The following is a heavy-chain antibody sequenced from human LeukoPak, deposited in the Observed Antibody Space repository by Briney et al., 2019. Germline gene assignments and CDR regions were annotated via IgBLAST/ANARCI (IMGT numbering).Heavy chain of an antibody. J-gene: IGHJ6*02. V-gene: IGHV3-49*04. CDR2: IKSKAYRGTT. CDR3: SRGPIQLWVHNGVDV. D-gene: IGHD5-18*01. CDR1: GFNFGDHA. Sequence: SLRLSCTTSGFNFGDHAMTWVRQAPGKGLEWVGFIKSKAYRGTTEYAASVKGRFTISRDDSKSVVYLQMNSLKNEDTAVYYCSRGPIQLWVHNGVDVWGQGTTVTVSS.